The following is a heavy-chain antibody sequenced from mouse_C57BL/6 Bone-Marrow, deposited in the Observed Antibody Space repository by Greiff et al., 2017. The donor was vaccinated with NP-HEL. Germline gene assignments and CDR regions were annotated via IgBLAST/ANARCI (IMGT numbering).Heavy chain of an antibody. Sequence: EVQLVESGTVLARPGASVKMSCKTSGYTFTSYWMHWVKQRPGQGLEWIGAIYPGNSDTSYNQKFKGKAKLTAVTSASTAYMELSSLTNEDSAVYYCTRRLYYDYDGYFDVWGTGTTVTVSS. D-gene: IGHD2-4*01. CDR1: GYTFTSYW. V-gene: IGHV1-5*01. CDR3: TRRLYYDYDGYFDV. CDR2: IYPGNSDT. J-gene: IGHJ1*03.